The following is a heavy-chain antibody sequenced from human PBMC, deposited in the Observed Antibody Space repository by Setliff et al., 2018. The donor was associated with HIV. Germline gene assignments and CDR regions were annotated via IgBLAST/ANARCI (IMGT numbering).Heavy chain of an antibody. CDR2: INHSGST. CDR1: GESFSGYY. J-gene: IGHJ6*03. CDR3: ARGFSGHYSFTGYMDV. V-gene: IGHV4-34*01. Sequence: PSETLSLTCAVYGESFSGYYWNWIRQPPGKGLEWIGEINHSGSTKYNPSLKSRVTISVDTSKKQFSLKLSSVTAADPAVYYCARGFSGHYSFTGYMDVWGKGTTVTVSS. D-gene: IGHD3-22*01.